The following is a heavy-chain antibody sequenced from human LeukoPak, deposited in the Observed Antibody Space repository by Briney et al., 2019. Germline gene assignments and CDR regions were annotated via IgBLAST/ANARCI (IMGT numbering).Heavy chain of an antibody. CDR3: VKGPQKERYPVGQLLVRAGYFHY. CDR1: GFTFSSYA. J-gene: IGHJ4*02. Sequence: GESLGLSCAAAGFTFSSYAMSWVRQAPGKGLEWVSAISGSGGSTYYADSVKGRFTISRDNSKNTLYLQMNSLRAEDTAVYHCVKGPQKERYPVGQLLVRAGYFHYWAQGTLVTVSS. CDR2: ISGSGGST. D-gene: IGHD6-19*01. V-gene: IGHV3-23*01.